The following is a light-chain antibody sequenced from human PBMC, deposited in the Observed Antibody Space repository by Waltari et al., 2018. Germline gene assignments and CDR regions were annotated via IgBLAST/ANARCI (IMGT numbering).Light chain of an antibody. J-gene: IGKJ1*01. CDR2: GAS. Sequence: EIVLTQSPGTLSLSPGERATLPCRASQSVSRALAWYQKNPGQAPRLLIYGASNRATGIPDRFSGSGSGTDFSLIISRLEPEDFAVYYCQHYVSLPVTFGQGTKVEIK. CDR1: QSVSRA. V-gene: IGKV3-20*01. CDR3: QHYVSLPVT.